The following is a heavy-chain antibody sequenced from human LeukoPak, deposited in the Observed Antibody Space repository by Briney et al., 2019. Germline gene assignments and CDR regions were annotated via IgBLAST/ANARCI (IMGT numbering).Heavy chain of an antibody. Sequence: ASVKVSCKASGYTFTSYGISWVRQAPGQGLEWMGWISAYNGNTNYAQKLQGRVTITTDTSTSTAYMELRSLRSDDTAVYYCAREGVYYDSSGYPNWFDPWGQGTLVTDSS. V-gene: IGHV1-18*01. J-gene: IGHJ5*02. D-gene: IGHD3-22*01. CDR2: ISAYNGNT. CDR3: AREGVYYDSSGYPNWFDP. CDR1: GYTFTSYG.